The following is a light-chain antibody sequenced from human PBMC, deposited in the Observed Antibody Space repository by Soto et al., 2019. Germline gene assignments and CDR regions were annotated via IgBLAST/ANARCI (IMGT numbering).Light chain of an antibody. J-gene: IGKJ4*01. CDR1: QSVSSN. CDR3: QQYNNWPPLLT. V-gene: IGKV3-15*01. CDR2: GAS. Sequence: EIVMTQSPATLSVSPGERATLSCRASQSVSSNLAWYQQKPGQAPRLLIYGASTGATGIPARFSGSGSGTEFTLTISSLQSEDFAVYYCQQYNNWPPLLTFGGGTRWIS.